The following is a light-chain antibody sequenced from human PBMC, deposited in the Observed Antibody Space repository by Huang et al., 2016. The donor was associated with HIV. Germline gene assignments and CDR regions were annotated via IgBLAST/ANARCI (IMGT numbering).Light chain of an antibody. Sequence: EVLLTQSPGTLSSSPGERVTVSCRAIQCLSHSFGAWYQQRPGQAPRLLIYAASTRASGMPDRCSGSGSGTDCTLTINRLEPSDFALYYCHQYGTSPYTFGQGTNLDVK. CDR1: QCLSHSF. V-gene: IGKV3-20*01. CDR3: HQYGTSPYT. CDR2: AAS. J-gene: IGKJ2*01.